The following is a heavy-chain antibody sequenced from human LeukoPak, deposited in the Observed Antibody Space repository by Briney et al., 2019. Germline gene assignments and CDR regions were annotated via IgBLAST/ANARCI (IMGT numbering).Heavy chain of an antibody. J-gene: IGHJ6*02. CDR3: ARVHSSGYYRPYGMDV. CDR2: INHSGST. D-gene: IGHD3-22*01. CDR1: GGSFSGYY. V-gene: IGHV4-34*01. Sequence: PSETLSLTCAVYGGSFSGYYWSWTRQPPGKGLEWIGEINHSGSTNYNPSLKSRVTISVDRSKNQFSLKLSSVTAADTAVYYCARVHSSGYYRPYGMDVWGQGTTVTVSS.